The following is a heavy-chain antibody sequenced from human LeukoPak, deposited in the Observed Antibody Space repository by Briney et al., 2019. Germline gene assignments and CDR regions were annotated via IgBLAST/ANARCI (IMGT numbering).Heavy chain of an antibody. CDR3: ARLPEPYCGGDCYSP. CDR2: IYYTGST. V-gene: IGHV4-59*08. D-gene: IGHD2-21*02. J-gene: IGHJ5*02. Sequence: KPSETLSLTCTVSGGSISSYYWSWIRQPPGKGLEWIGYIYYTGSTNYNPSLKSRVTISVDTSKNQFSLKLSSVTAADTAVYYCARLPEPYCGGDCYSPWGQGTLVTVSS. CDR1: GGSISSYY.